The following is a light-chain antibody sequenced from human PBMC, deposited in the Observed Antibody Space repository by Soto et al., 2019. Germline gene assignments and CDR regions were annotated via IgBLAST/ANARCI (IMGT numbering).Light chain of an antibody. CDR3: ATWDDRLSGRGV. Sequence: QSALTPPPSASGTPGQRVTISCSGTISNIGSNHVYWYQQLPGMAPTLLIYRNNQRPSGVPVRFSGSKSGTSASLAISGLRSEDEADYYCATWDDRLSGRGVFGTGTKVTVL. CDR2: RNN. J-gene: IGLJ1*01. CDR1: ISNIGSNH. V-gene: IGLV1-47*01.